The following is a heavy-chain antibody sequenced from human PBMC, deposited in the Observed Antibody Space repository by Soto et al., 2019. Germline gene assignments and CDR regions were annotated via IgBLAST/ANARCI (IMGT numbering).Heavy chain of an antibody. D-gene: IGHD2-2*01. CDR1: GGSISGYY. V-gene: IGHV4-59*12. CDR2: IYYSGST. Sequence: PSETLSLTCSVSGGSISGYYWSWIRQTPEKGLEWIGYIYYSGSTYYNPSLKSRVTISVDRSKNQFSLKLSSVTAADTAVYYCARVPDRWGQGTLVTVSS. J-gene: IGHJ5*02. CDR3: ARVPDR.